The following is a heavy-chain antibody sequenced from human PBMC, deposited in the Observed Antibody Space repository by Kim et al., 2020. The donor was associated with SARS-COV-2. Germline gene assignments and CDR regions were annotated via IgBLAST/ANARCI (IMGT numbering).Heavy chain of an antibody. V-gene: IGHV4-34*01. CDR2: INHSGST. Sequence: SETLSLTCAVYGGSFSGYYWSWIRQPPGKGLEWIGEINHSGSTNYNPSLKSRVTISVDTSKNQFSLKLSSVTAADTAVYYCARGRIRRFDYWGQGTLVTVSS. CDR3: ARGRIRRFDY. J-gene: IGHJ4*02. CDR1: GGSFSGYY.